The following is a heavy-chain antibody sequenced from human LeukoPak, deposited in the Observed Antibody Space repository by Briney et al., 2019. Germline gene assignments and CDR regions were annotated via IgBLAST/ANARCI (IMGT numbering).Heavy chain of an antibody. CDR1: GYTFTGYY. D-gene: IGHD1-26*01. Sequence: APVKLSCKASGYTFTGYYMHWVRQAPRQGLEWMGWINPNSGGTNYAQKFQGRVTMTRDTSISTAYMELSRLRSDDTAVYYCARDSGSSLGFDYWGQGTLVTVSS. CDR3: ARDSGSSLGFDY. J-gene: IGHJ4*02. V-gene: IGHV1-2*02. CDR2: INPNSGGT.